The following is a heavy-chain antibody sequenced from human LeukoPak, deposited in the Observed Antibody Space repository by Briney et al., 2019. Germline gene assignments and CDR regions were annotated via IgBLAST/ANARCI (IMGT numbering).Heavy chain of an antibody. D-gene: IGHD5-12*01. J-gene: IGHJ4*02. V-gene: IGHV3-23*01. CDR3: ARGPSGYHNT. CDR1: GFSFSDYG. CDR2: ISASGGST. Sequence: GGTLRLSCAASGFSFSDYGISWVRQPPGKGLEWVSGISASGGSTYYAYSVKGRFTVSRDNSKDTLYLQMNSLRAEDAAVYYCARGPSGYHNTGGQGTLVTVSS.